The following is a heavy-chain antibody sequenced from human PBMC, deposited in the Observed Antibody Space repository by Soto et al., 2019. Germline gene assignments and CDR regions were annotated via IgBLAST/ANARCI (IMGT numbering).Heavy chain of an antibody. J-gene: IGHJ6*02. CDR2: IDPSDSYT. D-gene: IGHD2-15*01. V-gene: IGHV5-10-1*01. Sequence: GESLKISCNGSGYSFTSYWIGWVRQMPWKGLEWMGRIDPSDSYTNYSPSFQGHVTISADKSISTAYLQWSSLKASDTAMYYCARGMDIVVVVAATGGMDVWGQGTTVTVSS. CDR1: GYSFTSYW. CDR3: ARGMDIVVVVAATGGMDV.